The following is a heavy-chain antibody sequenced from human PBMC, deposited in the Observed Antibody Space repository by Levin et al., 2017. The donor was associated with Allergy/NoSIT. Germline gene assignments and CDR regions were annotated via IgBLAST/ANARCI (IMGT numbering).Heavy chain of an antibody. Sequence: ETLSLTCAASGITFTNAWMNWVRQAPGKGLEWVARIKSKTDGGTTDYAAPVKGRFTISRDDSEKTMHLQMNSLTTEDTAVYYCTGDVSQFLPPVDYWGTGILVTVSS. CDR3: TGDVSQFLPPVDY. CDR1: GITFTNAW. V-gene: IGHV3-15*01. CDR2: IKSKTDGGTT. J-gene: IGHJ4*02. D-gene: IGHD2/OR15-2a*01.